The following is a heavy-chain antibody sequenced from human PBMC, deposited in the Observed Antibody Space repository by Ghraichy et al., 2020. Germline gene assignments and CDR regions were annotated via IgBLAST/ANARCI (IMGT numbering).Heavy chain of an antibody. CDR2: ISSSSRTI. CDR1: GSGFSGFS. Sequence: AGSLRLSCAASGSGFSGFSMAWVRQVPGKGLEWISYISSSSRTIYYADSVEGRFTISRDNGKNVLYLQMNSLTPGDTAVYYCARDRMAAYCYFDNWGQGTLVTVSS. V-gene: IGHV3-48*04. CDR3: ARDRMAAYCYFDN. D-gene: IGHD5-24*01. J-gene: IGHJ4*02.